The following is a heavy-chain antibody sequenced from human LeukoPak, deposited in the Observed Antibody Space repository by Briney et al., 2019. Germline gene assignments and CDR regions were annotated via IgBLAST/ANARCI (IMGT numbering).Heavy chain of an antibody. V-gene: IGHV3-48*01. Sequence: GGSLRLSCVASGFTFSSSSMNWVRQAPGKGLEWVSYISSSSGTIYYADSVKGRFTISRDNSKKSLYLQMNSLRGEDTAVYYCTRDHDSSSYYSHFDHWGQGTLVTVSS. CDR2: ISSSSGTI. CDR3: TRDHDSSSYYSHFDH. J-gene: IGHJ4*02. D-gene: IGHD3-22*01. CDR1: GFTFSSSS.